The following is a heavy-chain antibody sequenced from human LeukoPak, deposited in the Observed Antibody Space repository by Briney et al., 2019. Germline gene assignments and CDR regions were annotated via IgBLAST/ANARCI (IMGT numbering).Heavy chain of an antibody. D-gene: IGHD6-19*01. CDR2: ISRSGNTR. CDR3: AREIVSAVAGNFDY. CDR1: GFTFSSYE. J-gene: IGHJ4*02. V-gene: IGHV3-48*03. Sequence: GGSLRLSCAASGFTFSSYEMNWVRQAPGKGLEWVSYISRSGNTRTYADSVKGRFTISRDNAQNSLYLEMNSLRAEDTAVYYCAREIVSAVAGNFDYWGQGTLVTVSS.